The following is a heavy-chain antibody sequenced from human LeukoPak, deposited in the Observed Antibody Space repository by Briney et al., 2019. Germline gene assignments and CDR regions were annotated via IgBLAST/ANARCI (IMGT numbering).Heavy chain of an antibody. Sequence: LTGGSLRLSCAASGFTFSSYSMNWVRQAPGKGLEWVSAISGSGGSTYYADSVKGRFTISRDNSKNTLYLQMNSLRAEDTAVYYCAILAAVTPRGFDYWGQGTLVTVST. CDR3: AILAAVTPRGFDY. V-gene: IGHV3-23*01. J-gene: IGHJ4*02. CDR2: ISGSGGST. CDR1: GFTFSSYS. D-gene: IGHD6-13*01.